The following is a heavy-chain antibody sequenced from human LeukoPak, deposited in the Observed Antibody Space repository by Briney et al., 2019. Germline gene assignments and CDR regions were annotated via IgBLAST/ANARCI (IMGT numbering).Heavy chain of an antibody. J-gene: IGHJ4*02. Sequence: GASVKVSCKASGYTFTSYDINWVRQATGQGLEWMGWMNPNSGNTGYAQKFQGRVTMTRNTSISTAYMELSSLRSEDTAVYYCARVGDRYDILTSDYWGQGTLVTVSS. CDR3: ARVGDRYDILTSDY. CDR2: MNPNSGNT. D-gene: IGHD3-9*01. V-gene: IGHV1-8*01. CDR1: GYTFTSYD.